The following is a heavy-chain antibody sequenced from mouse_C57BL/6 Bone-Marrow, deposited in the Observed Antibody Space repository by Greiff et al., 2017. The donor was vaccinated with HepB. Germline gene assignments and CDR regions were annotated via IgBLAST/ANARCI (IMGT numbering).Heavy chain of an antibody. Sequence: EVNVVESGGGLVKPGGSLKLSCAASGFTFSDYGMHWVRLAPEKGLEWVAYISSGSSTIYYADTVKGRFTISRDNAKNTLFLQMTSLRSEDTAMYYCARRRSAWFAYWGQGTLVTVSA. V-gene: IGHV5-17*01. CDR3: ARRRSAWFAY. J-gene: IGHJ3*01. CDR1: GFTFSDYG. CDR2: ISSGSSTI.